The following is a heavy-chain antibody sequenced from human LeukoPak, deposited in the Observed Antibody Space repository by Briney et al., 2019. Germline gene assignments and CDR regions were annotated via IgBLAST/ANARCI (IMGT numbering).Heavy chain of an antibody. CDR3: ATYGDYRDFDY. Sequence: ASVKVSCKASGGTFSSYAISRVRQAPGQGLEWMGGIIPIFGTANYAQKFQGRVTITADESTSTAYMELSSLRSADTAVYYCATYGDYRDFDYWGQGTLVTVSS. CDR2: IIPIFGTA. CDR1: GGTFSSYA. V-gene: IGHV1-69*13. J-gene: IGHJ4*02. D-gene: IGHD4-17*01.